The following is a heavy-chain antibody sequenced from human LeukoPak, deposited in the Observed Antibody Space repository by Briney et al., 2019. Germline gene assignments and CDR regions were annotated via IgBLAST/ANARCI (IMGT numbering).Heavy chain of an antibody. Sequence: PSETLSLTCTVSGGSLSSYYWSWIRPPPGKGLGWMGYIYYSGSTNYSPSLKSRVTISVDTSKNQFSLKLSSVTAADTAVYYCARLYSSSLGRVFDYWGQGTLVTVSS. D-gene: IGHD6-13*01. CDR1: GGSLSSYY. J-gene: IGHJ4*02. V-gene: IGHV4-59*01. CDR2: IYYSGST. CDR3: ARLYSSSLGRVFDY.